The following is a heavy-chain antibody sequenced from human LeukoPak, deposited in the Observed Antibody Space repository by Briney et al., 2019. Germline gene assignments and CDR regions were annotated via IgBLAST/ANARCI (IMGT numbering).Heavy chain of an antibody. CDR1: GGSFSGYY. Sequence: SETLSLTCAVYGGSFSGYYWSWIRQPPGKGLEWIGNIYYTGSTYNASLQSRVTISIDMSKNQFSLRLSSVTAADTAMYYCVKSGGYGLIDYWGQGTLVTVSS. J-gene: IGHJ4*02. D-gene: IGHD6-19*01. CDR3: VKSGGYGLIDY. CDR2: IYYTGST. V-gene: IGHV4-34*01.